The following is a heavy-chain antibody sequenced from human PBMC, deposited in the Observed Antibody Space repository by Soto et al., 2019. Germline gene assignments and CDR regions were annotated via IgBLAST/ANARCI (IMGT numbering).Heavy chain of an antibody. V-gene: IGHV4-39*02. CDR1: SGSISSSSFY. J-gene: IGHJ6*02. CDR3: ARLSPYNYYYGMDV. Sequence: SETLSLTCTVSSGSISSSSFYWGWIRQPPGKGLEWIGSIYYTGSTYYNPSLKSRVTISIDRSKNHFSLKLSSVTAADTAVYYCARLSPYNYYYGMDVRGQGTKVTAP. CDR2: IYYTGST.